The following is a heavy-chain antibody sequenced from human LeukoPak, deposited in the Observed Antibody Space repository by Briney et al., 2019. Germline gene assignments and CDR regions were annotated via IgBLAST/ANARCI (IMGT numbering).Heavy chain of an antibody. V-gene: IGHV3-11*03. D-gene: IGHD5-18*01. J-gene: IGHJ4*02. Sequence: WGSLTLSCAASGFTFSDYYMSWIRQAPGKGLEWVSYISSTSSYTNYADSVKGRFTISRDNAKNSLYLQMNSLRAEDTAVYYCARSNRGVIQLPDYWGQGTLVTVSS. CDR3: ARSNRGVIQLPDY. CDR2: ISSTSSYT. CDR1: GFTFSDYY.